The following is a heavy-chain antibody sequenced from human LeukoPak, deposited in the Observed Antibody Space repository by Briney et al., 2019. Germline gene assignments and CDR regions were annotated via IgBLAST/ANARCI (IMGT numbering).Heavy chain of an antibody. CDR3: ARVVSVAWSERRPGYYYMDV. Sequence: GGSLRLSCAASGFTFSSYTMNWVRQAPGKGLEWVSSISSRSIYIYYANSVKGRFTISRDNAKNSLYLQMNSLRAEDTAVYYCARVVSVAWSERRPGYYYMDVWGKGTTVTVSS. V-gene: IGHV3-21*06. J-gene: IGHJ6*03. D-gene: IGHD1-1*01. CDR2: ISSRSIYI. CDR1: GFTFSSYT.